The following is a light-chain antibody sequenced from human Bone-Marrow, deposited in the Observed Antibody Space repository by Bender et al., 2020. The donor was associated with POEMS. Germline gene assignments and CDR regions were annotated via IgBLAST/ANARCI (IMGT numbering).Light chain of an antibody. CDR3: AAWDDTLGGRGV. V-gene: IGLV1-47*01. CDR1: SSNIGTNP. Sequence: ISCSGSSSNIGTNPVNWYPQLPGTAPKLLISANDQRSSGVPARFSGSKSGTSASLVISGLRSEDEADYYCAAWDDTLGGRGVFGGGTRLTVL. CDR2: AND. J-gene: IGLJ2*01.